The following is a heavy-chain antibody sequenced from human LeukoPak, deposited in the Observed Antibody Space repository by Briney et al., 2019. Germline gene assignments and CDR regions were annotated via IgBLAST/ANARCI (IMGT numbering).Heavy chain of an antibody. V-gene: IGHV4-59*11. J-gene: IGHJ6*03. CDR3: ARVYSWGYYYYYMDV. CDR1: GGSISSHY. CDR2: IYYSGST. Sequence: PSKTLSLTCTVSGGSISSHYWSWIRQPPGKGLEWIGYIYYSGSTKYNPSLKSRVTITVDTSKNQFSLKLSSVTAADTAVYYCARVYSWGYYYYYMDVWGKGTTDTVSS. D-gene: IGHD1-26*01.